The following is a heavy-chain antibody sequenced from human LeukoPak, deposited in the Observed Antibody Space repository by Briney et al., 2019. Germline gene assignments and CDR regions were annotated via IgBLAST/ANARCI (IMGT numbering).Heavy chain of an antibody. CDR1: GYTFTIYG. V-gene: IGHV1-46*01. D-gene: IGHD6-13*01. J-gene: IGHJ4*02. CDR2: INPSGGST. Sequence: ASVKVSCKASGYTFTIYGISWVRQAPGQGLEWMGIINPSGGSTSYAQKFQGRITMTRDTSTSTVYMELSSLRSEDTAVYYCARASESAAVSSSWYMVDYWGQGTLVTVSS. CDR3: ARASESAAVSSSWYMVDY.